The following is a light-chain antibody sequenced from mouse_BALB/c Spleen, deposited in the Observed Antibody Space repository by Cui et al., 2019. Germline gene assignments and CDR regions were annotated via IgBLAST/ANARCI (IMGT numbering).Light chain of an antibody. V-gene: IGKV3-1*01. Sequence: DIVLTHSPASLAVSLGQRATSSSIACEGVEYYGTSLMQWHQQKPRPPPQLLIYAASNVNSGVPAMFSGSWSGTFFSLNIPLVEEDVIAMYFCQQSRKVPLTFGAGTKLELK. CDR2: AAS. CDR3: QQSRKVPLT. J-gene: IGKJ5*01. CDR1: EGVEYYGTSL.